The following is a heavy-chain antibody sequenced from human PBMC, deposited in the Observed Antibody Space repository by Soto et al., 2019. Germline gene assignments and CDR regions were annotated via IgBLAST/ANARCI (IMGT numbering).Heavy chain of an antibody. J-gene: IGHJ6*02. D-gene: IGHD6-6*01. CDR1: NGSVSSGTYS. V-gene: IGHV4-30-2*05. CDR3: ARGPLIISSNYYGMDV. CDR2: IYYSGST. Sequence: SETLSLTCTVSNGSVSSGTYSWSWVRQPPGKGLEWIGYIYYSGSTYYNPSLKSRVTLSVDTSKNQFSLKLSSVTAADTAVYYCARGPLIISSNYYGMDVWGQGATVTVSS.